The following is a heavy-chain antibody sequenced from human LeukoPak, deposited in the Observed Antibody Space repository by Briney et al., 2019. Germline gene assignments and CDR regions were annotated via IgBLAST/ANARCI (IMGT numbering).Heavy chain of an antibody. J-gene: IGHJ4*02. Sequence: GGSLRLSCAASGFTFSSYAMSWVRQAPGKGLEWVSAISGSGGSTYYADSVKGRFTISRDNSKNTLYLQMNSLRAEDTAVYYCALAGNYGDAIFDYWGQGTLVTVSS. V-gene: IGHV3-23*01. CDR3: ALAGNYGDAIFDY. CDR2: ISGSGGST. CDR1: GFTFSSYA. D-gene: IGHD4-17*01.